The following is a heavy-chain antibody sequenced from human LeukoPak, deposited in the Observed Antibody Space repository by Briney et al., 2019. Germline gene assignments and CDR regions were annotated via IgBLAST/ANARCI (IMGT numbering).Heavy chain of an antibody. CDR3: AKLLWIQLWAFDY. CDR1: GFTFSSYA. V-gene: IGHV3-23*01. CDR2: ISGSGGST. J-gene: IGHJ4*02. D-gene: IGHD5-18*01. Sequence: GGSLRLSCAASGFTFSSYAMSWVRQAPGKGLEWVSAISGSGGSTYYADSVKGRFTISRDNSKTTLYLQMNSLKAEDTAVYYCAKLLWIQLWAFDYWGQGTLVTVSS.